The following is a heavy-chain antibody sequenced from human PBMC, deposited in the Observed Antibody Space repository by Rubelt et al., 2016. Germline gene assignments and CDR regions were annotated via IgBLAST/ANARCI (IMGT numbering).Heavy chain of an antibody. CDR2: ISGSGGSI. D-gene: IGHD3-3*01. V-gene: IGHV3-23*01. Sequence: SLRLSCAASGFTFSTYAMGWVRQAPGKGLAWVSAISGSGGSIYYVDSVKGRFTISRDSSKNTVYLQMNSLRAEDTAVYFCARQEDFWSGFRGEFDYWGQGTLVTVSS. CDR1: GFTFSTYA. J-gene: IGHJ4*02. CDR3: ARQEDFWSGFRGEFDY.